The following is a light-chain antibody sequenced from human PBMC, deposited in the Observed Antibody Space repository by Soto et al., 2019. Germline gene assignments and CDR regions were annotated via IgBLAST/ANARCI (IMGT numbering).Light chain of an antibody. CDR3: QPRSNWPLT. Sequence: EIVLTQSPATLSLSPGERATLSCRTSQSISTYLAWYQQKPGQPPRLLIYDASNRATGIPARFSGSGSGTDFTLTISSLEPEDFAVYYCQPRSNWPLTFGGGTKVEIK. CDR2: DAS. J-gene: IGKJ4*01. V-gene: IGKV3-11*01. CDR1: QSISTY.